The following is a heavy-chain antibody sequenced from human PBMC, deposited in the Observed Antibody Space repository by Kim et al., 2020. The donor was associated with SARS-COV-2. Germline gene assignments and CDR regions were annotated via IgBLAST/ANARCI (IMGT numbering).Heavy chain of an antibody. D-gene: IGHD4-17*01. CDR2: ILYDGSDK. Sequence: GGSLRLSCAASGFTFSNSGMHWVRQAPGKGLEWVAVILYDGSDKYYADSVKGRFTIPRDNSNNTLFLQMNGLRVEDTAVYYCAKDRYDYGDKNWFDPWGQGTLVTVSS. CDR3: AKDRYDYGDKNWFDP. V-gene: IGHV3-30*18. CDR1: GFTFSNSG. J-gene: IGHJ5*02.